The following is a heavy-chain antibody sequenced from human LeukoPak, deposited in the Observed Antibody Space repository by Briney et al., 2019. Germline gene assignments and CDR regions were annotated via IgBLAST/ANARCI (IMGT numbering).Heavy chain of an antibody. D-gene: IGHD6-6*01. Sequence: GGSLRLSCVASGLTIRNAYMTWVRQAPGKGLEWVGRIRSKTDGGTTEDAAPARGRFNISRDDSENTLYLQMNSLQIEDTAVYYCSSWGSPPGDSSDDFWGQGTLVTVSS. J-gene: IGHJ4*02. CDR2: IRSKTDGGTT. CDR3: SSWGSPPGDSSDDF. V-gene: IGHV3-15*01. CDR1: GLTIRNAY.